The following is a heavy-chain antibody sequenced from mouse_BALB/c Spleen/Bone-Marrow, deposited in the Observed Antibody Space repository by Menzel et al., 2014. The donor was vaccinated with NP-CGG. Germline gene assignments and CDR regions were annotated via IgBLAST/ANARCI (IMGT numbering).Heavy chain of an antibody. CDR2: INNNGGST. CDR3: ARDHAVGY. Sequence: EVKVVESGGGLVQPGGSLKLSCAASGFTFSTYGMSWVRQTPDKRLELVASINNNGGSTYYPDSVKGRFTISRDNAKNTLYLQMSSLKSEDTAMYYCARDHAVGYWGQGTLVTVSA. V-gene: IGHV5-6-3*01. CDR1: GFTFSTYG. J-gene: IGHJ3*01.